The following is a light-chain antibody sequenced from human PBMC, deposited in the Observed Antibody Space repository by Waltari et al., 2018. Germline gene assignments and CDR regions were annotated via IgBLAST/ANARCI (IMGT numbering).Light chain of an antibody. CDR3: CSYAGSYTPWV. CDR2: DVS. V-gene: IGLV2-11*01. CDR1: SSDAGGYNY. J-gene: IGLJ3*02. Sequence: QSALTQPRSVSGSPGQSVTISCTGTSSDAGGYNYVPWYQQHPGKAPQLMIYDVSKWPPGVPDRFSGSKSGNTASLTISGLQAEDEADYYCCSYAGSYTPWVFGGGTKLTVL.